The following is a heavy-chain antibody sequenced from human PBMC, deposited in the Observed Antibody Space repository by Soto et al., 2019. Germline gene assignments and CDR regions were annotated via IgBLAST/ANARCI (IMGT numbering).Heavy chain of an antibody. CDR3: ARNTRECSSGWYVDY. D-gene: IGHD6-19*01. J-gene: IGHJ4*02. V-gene: IGHV3-21*01. CDR1: GFTFSSYS. CDR2: ISSSSSYI. Sequence: EVQLVESGGGLVKPGGSLRLSCAASGFTFSSYSMNWVRQAPGKGLEWVSSISSSSSYIYYADSVKGRFTISRDNAKNSLYLQMNSLRAEDTAVYYCARNTRECSSGWYVDYWGQGTLVTVSS.